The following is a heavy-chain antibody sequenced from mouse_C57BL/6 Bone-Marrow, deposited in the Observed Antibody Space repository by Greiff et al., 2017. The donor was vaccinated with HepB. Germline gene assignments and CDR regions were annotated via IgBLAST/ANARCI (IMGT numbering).Heavy chain of an antibody. CDR1: GFTFSSYA. V-gene: IGHV5-4*01. Sequence: EVQRVEPGGGLVKPGGSLNLSCAASGFTFSSYAMSWVRQTPEKRLEWVATISDGGSYTYYPDNVKGRFTISRDNAKNNLYLQMSHLKSEDTAMYYCAREWMVSDDKFAYWGQGTLVTVSA. CDR3: AREWMVSDDKFAY. J-gene: IGHJ3*01. CDR2: ISDGGSYT. D-gene: IGHD2-3*01.